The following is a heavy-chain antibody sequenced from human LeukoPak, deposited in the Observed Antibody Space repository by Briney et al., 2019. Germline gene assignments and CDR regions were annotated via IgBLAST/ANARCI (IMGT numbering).Heavy chain of an antibody. CDR1: GGSISSGSYH. D-gene: IGHD3-22*01. Sequence: SETLSLTCTVSGGSISSGSYHWSWIRQPAGKGLEWIGHIHISGSTNYNPSLKSPVTISIDTSKNQFSLNLSSVTAADTAVYYCAREGTYYYDSSAHHAIHSWGPGTMVTVSP. CDR3: AREGTYYYDSSAHHAIHS. V-gene: IGHV4-61*09. CDR2: IHISGST. J-gene: IGHJ3*02.